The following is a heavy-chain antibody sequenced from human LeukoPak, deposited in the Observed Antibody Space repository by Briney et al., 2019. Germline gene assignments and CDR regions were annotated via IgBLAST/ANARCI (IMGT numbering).Heavy chain of an antibody. Sequence: PGGCVRLSCAASGFSFNTYSMNWARQAPGKGLEWVSHISSSSSTIYYADSVKGRFTISRDNAKTSLYLQMNSLRDEDTAVYYCARVEQQPRAVCGMDVWGQGTTVTVSS. V-gene: IGHV3-48*02. D-gene: IGHD6-13*01. CDR2: ISSSSSTI. CDR1: GFSFNTYS. J-gene: IGHJ6*02. CDR3: ARVEQQPRAVCGMDV.